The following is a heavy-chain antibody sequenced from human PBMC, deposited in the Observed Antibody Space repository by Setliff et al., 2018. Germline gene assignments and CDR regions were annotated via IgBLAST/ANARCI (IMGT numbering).Heavy chain of an antibody. D-gene: IGHD3-22*01. J-gene: IGHJ6*03. Sequence: GSLRLSCAASGFTFSDAWMSWVRQAPGKGLEWVGRIKNRISGGTTDYAAPVNGRFTISRDDARNTLYLQMNSLKTEDTAVYYCARNYYDSGDHLPFYYYYMDAWGEGTTVTVSS. CDR1: GFTFSDAW. V-gene: IGHV3-15*01. CDR3: ARNYYDSGDHLPFYYYYMDA. CDR2: IKNRISGGTT.